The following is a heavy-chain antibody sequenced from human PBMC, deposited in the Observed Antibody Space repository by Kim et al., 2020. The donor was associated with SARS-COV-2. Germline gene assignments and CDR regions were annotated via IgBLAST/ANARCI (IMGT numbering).Heavy chain of an antibody. CDR3: AREEKGNDY. CDR2: GST. Sequence: GSTYYNPSLKSRVTISVDTSKNQFSLKLSSVTAADTAVYYCAREEKGNDYWGQGTLVTVSS. V-gene: IGHV4-39*07. J-gene: IGHJ4*02. D-gene: IGHD3-10*01.